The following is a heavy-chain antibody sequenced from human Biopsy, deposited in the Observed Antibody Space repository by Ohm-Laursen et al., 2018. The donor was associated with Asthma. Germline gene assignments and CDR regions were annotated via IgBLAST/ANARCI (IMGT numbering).Heavy chain of an antibody. CDR3: ARQSGQDYGDSSGFDI. J-gene: IGHJ3*02. CDR1: GFVFSQCG. Sequence: SLRLSCTASGFVFSQCGMHWVRQGPGKGLEWVALVSSHGHNKYYEDSVKGRFTISRDNSRNRLYLQINRLTVEDSAVYFCARQSGQDYGDSSGFDIWGQGTKVAVSS. V-gene: IGHV3-30*03. D-gene: IGHD3-22*01. CDR2: VSSHGHNK.